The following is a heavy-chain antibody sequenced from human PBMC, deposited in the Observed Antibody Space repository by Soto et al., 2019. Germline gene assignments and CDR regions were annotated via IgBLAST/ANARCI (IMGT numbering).Heavy chain of an antibody. CDR1: GFTFSSYS. Sequence: GGSLRLSCAASGFTFSSYSMNWVRQAPGKGLEWVSSISSSSSYIYYADSVKGRFTISRDNAKYSLYLQMNSLRAEDTALYYCARTMERWLQQRFLFDPWGQGTLVTVSS. CDR3: ARTMERWLQQRFLFDP. J-gene: IGHJ5*02. V-gene: IGHV3-21*01. CDR2: ISSSSSYI. D-gene: IGHD5-12*01.